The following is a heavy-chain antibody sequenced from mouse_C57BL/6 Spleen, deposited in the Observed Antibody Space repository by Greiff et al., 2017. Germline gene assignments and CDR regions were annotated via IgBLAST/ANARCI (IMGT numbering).Heavy chain of an antibody. V-gene: IGHV1-85*01. Sequence: VKVPEAGPWLVKPGASVELSFKASGYTFPSFDINWVKQRPGQGLWWIGWIYPIDGSTKYNEKFKGKATFTVDTSSSTAYMELHSLTSEDSAVYFCARGRDYFDYWGQGTTLTVSS. CDR1: GYTFPSFD. CDR3: ARGRDYFDY. J-gene: IGHJ2*01. CDR2: IYPIDGST.